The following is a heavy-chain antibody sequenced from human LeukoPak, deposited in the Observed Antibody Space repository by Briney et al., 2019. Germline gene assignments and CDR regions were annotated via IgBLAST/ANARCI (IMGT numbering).Heavy chain of an antibody. V-gene: IGHV3-7*02. D-gene: IGHD5-12*01. Sequence: TLRPSPAASVVSSCGVWISSVSATPRERREWVARLHADGNEKYFVHSVKGRFTVSRDNAKNSLYLQMNSLRVEDTAVYYCARGGYSFDYLGQGTLVTVSS. J-gene: IGHJ4*02. CDR3: ARGGYSFDY. CDR2: LHADGNEK. CDR1: VVSSCGVW.